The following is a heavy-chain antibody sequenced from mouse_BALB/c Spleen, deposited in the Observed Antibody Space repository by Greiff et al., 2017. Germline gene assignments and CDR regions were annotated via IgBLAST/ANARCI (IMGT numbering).Heavy chain of an antibody. D-gene: IGHD2-1*01. Sequence: QVQLQQSGPSLVQPSQSLSITCTVSGFSLTSYGVHWVRQSPGKGLEWLGVIWRGGSTDYNAAFMSRLSITKDNSKSQVFFKMNSLQADDTTIYSGVYDNYDYYAMDYWGQGTSVTVSS. CDR2: IWRGGST. J-gene: IGHJ4*01. CDR1: GFSLTSYG. V-gene: IGHV2-5-1*01. CDR3: VYDNYDYYAMDY.